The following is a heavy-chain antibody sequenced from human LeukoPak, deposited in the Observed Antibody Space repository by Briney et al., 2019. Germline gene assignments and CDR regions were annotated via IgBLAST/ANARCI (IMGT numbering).Heavy chain of an antibody. J-gene: IGHJ3*02. V-gene: IGHV1-46*01. CDR2: INPSGGST. Sequence: ASVKVSCKASGYTFTSYYMHWVRQAPGQGLEWMGIINPSGGSTSYAQKFQGRVTMTGDTSTSTVYMELSSLRSDDTAVYYCARDFLGAHAFDIWGQGTMVTVSS. CDR3: ARDFLGAHAFDI. CDR1: GYTFTSYY. D-gene: IGHD3-16*01.